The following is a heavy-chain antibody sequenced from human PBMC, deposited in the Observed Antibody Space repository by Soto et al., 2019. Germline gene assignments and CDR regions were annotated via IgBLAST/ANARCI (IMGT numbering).Heavy chain of an antibody. J-gene: IGHJ6*03. CDR2: IKSKTDGGTT. CDR3: TTVRYFVWSYYYYYYRDV. D-gene: IGHD3-9*01. Sequence: EVQLVESGGGLVKPGGSLRLSCAAYGFTFSNAWMSWVRQAPGKGLEWVGRIKSKTDGGTTDYAAPVKGRFTISRDDSKNTLYLQMNSLKTEDTAVYYCTTVRYFVWSYYYYYYRDVWGKGTTVTVSS. CDR1: GFTFSNAW. V-gene: IGHV3-15*01.